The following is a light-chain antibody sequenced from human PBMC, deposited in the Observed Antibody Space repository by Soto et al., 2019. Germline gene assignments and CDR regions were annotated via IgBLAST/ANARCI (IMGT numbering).Light chain of an antibody. CDR1: SSDGGGYNS. CDR2: DVS. J-gene: IGLJ1*01. V-gene: IGLV2-14*01. Sequence: CALNQPASVSGSAGQAITISCTGTSSDGGGYNSVSWYQQHPGKAPKLMIFDVSDRPSGVSSRFSGSKSGNTASLTISGLQAEDEADYYCSSYTTSSTPHYVFGPGTKVTVL. CDR3: SSYTTSSTPHYV.